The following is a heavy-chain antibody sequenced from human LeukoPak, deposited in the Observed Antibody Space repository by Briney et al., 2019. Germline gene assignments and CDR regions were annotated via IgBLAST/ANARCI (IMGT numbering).Heavy chain of an antibody. J-gene: IGHJ4*02. CDR3: ARESGSYEAYFDY. CDR1: GGXFSSYA. CDR2: IFPIFATA. D-gene: IGHD1-26*01. Sequence: SVKVSCKASGGXFSSYAISWVRQAPGQGPEWLGRIFPIFATANYAQKFQGRVTITADESTSTAYMELSSLRSEDTAVYYCARESGSYEAYFDYWGQGTLVTVSS. V-gene: IGHV1-69*13.